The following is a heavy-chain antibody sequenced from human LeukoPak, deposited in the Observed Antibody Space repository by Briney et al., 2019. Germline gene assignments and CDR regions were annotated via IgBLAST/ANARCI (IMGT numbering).Heavy chain of an antibody. CDR1: GFTFSSYW. CDR2: IKQDGSEK. Sequence: GGSLRLSCAASGFTFSSYWMSWVRQAPGKGLEWVANIKQDGSEKYYVDSVKGRFTISRDNAKNSLYLQMNSLRAEDTAVYYCARDIGSDYGDYGWFDPWGQGTLVTVSS. V-gene: IGHV3-7*01. J-gene: IGHJ5*02. D-gene: IGHD4-17*01. CDR3: ARDIGSDYGDYGWFDP.